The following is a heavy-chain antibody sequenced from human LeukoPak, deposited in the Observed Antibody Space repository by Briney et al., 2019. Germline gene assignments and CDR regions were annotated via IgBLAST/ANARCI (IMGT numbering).Heavy chain of an antibody. CDR3: ARDRGSYYYDSSGYYGDY. V-gene: IGHV3-48*04. D-gene: IGHD3-22*01. CDR2: ISSSSSTI. CDR1: GFTFSSYS. J-gene: IGHJ4*02. Sequence: GGSLRLSCAASGFTFSSYSMNWVRQAPGKGLEWVSYISSSSSTIYYADSVKGRFTISRDNAKNSLYLQVNSLRAEDTAVYYCARDRGSYYYDSSGYYGDYWGQGTLVTVSS.